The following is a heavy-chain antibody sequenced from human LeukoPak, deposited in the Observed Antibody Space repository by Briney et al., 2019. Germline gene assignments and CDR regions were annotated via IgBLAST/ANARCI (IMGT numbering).Heavy chain of an antibody. V-gene: IGHV1-69*05. D-gene: IGHD5-18*01. J-gene: IGHJ4*02. CDR3: ARVFGYNYDY. CDR1: GGTFGSEA. Sequence: SVKVSCKASGGTFGSEAFIWVRQAPGQGLEWMGGIIPIFGRPDYAQKFQDIVTITTDESTNTVYMELSSLRSEDTAVYYCARVFGYNYDYWGQGALVTVSS. CDR2: IIPIFGRP.